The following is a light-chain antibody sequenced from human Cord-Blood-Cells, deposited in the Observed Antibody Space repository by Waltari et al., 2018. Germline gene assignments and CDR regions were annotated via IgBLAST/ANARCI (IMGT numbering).Light chain of an antibody. V-gene: IGKV1-39*01. CDR3: QQSYSTPFT. Sequence: DTQMTQSPSSLSASVGDRVTITCRASQSISSYLNWYQQKPGKAPKLPIYAASSLQSGVPSRFSGSGSGTDFTLTISSLQPEDFATYYCQQSYSTPFTFGPGTKVDIK. CDR1: QSISSY. CDR2: AAS. J-gene: IGKJ3*01.